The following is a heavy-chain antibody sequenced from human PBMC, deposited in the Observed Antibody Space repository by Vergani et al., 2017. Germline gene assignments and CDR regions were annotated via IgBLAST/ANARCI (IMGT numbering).Heavy chain of an antibody. V-gene: IGHV4-34*01. CDR3: ARTSKYYGSGKFDY. D-gene: IGHD3-10*01. Sequence: QVQLQQWGAGLLKPSETLSLTCAVYGGSFSGYYWSWIRQPPGKGLEWIGEINHSGSTNYNPSLKSRVTISVDTSKNQFSLKLSSVTAADTAVYYCARTSKYYGSGKFDYWGQGTLVTVSS. CDR2: INHSGST. J-gene: IGHJ4*02. CDR1: GGSFSGYY.